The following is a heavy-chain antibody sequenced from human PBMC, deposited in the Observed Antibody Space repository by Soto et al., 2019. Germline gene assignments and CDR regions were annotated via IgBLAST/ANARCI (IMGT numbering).Heavy chain of an antibody. CDR2: ISAYNGNT. Sequence: GASVKVSCKASGYTFTSYGISWVRQAPGQGLEWMGWISAYNGNTNYAQKLQGRVTMTTDTSTSTAYMELRSLRSDDTAVYYCARDIYGEYGSGSYYYYYYGMDVWGQGTTVTVSS. D-gene: IGHD3-10*01. V-gene: IGHV1-18*04. CDR3: ARDIYGEYGSGSYYYYYYGMDV. CDR1: GYTFTSYG. J-gene: IGHJ6*02.